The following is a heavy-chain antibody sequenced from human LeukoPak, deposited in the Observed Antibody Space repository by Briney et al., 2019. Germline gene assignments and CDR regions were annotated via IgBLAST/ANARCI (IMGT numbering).Heavy chain of an antibody. CDR2: ISSNGGST. CDR1: GFTFSSYA. D-gene: IGHD6-6*01. J-gene: IGHJ6*03. V-gene: IGHV3-64*01. CDR3: ARPPNYYYYYYMDV. Sequence: GGSLRLSCAASGFTFSSYAMHWVRQAPGKGLEYVSAISSNGGSTYYANSVKGRFTISRDNAKNSLYLQMNSLRAEDTAVYYCARPPNYYYYYYMDVWGKGTTVTVSS.